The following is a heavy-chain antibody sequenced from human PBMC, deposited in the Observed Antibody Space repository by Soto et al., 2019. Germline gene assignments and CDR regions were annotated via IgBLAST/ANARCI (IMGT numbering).Heavy chain of an antibody. Sequence: SETLSLTCAVYGGSFSGYYWSWIRQPPGKGLEWIGEINHSGNTNYNPSLKSRVTISVDTSKNQSSLKLSSVTAADTAVYYCARSDGRYWGQGTLVTVSS. V-gene: IGHV4-34*01. CDR3: ARSDGRY. CDR1: GGSFSGYY. CDR2: INHSGNT. J-gene: IGHJ4*02.